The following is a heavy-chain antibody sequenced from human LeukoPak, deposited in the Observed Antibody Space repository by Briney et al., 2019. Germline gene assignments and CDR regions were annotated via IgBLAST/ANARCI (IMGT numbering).Heavy chain of an antibody. CDR3: ARHPMVRGVPYYYYMDV. V-gene: IGHV4-39*01. CDR2: IYYSGST. CDR1: GGSISSSSYY. J-gene: IGHJ6*03. Sequence: SETLSLTCTVSGGSISSSSYYWGWIRQPPGKGLEWIGSIYYSGSTYYNPSLKSRVTISVDTSKNPFSLKLSSVTAADTAVYYCARHPMVRGVPYYYYMDVWGKGTTVTVSS. D-gene: IGHD3-10*01.